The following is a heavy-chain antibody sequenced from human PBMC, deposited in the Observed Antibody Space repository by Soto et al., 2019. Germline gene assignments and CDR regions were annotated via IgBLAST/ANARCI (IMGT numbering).Heavy chain of an antibody. V-gene: IGHV4-4*07. D-gene: IGHD1-7*01. Sequence: PSETLSLTCTVSGDTITSFSWNWIRQSAGKGLEWIGRISTTGNTHYNPSLESRVTMSLDMSKNQFSLKLTSVTAADTAVYYCEGESGENWSYEAYWGQGTPVTVSS. CDR1: GDTITSFS. CDR3: EGESGENWSYEAY. CDR2: ISTTGNT. J-gene: IGHJ4*02.